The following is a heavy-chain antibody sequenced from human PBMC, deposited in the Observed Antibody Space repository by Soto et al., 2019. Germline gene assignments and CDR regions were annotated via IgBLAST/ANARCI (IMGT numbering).Heavy chain of an antibody. D-gene: IGHD2-2*01. CDR2: VYSIGST. CDR3: ARVPDR. J-gene: IGHJ5*02. V-gene: IGHV4-59*12. Sequence: SETLSLTCTVSGGYISSYYWSWIRQPPGKGLEWIAYVYSIGSTNYNPSLKSRVTISIDTSKSQFSLILSSVTAADTAVYYCARVPDRWGQGTLVTVSS. CDR1: GGYISSYY.